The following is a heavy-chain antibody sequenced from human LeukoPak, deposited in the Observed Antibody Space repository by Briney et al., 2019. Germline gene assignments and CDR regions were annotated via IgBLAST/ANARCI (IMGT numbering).Heavy chain of an antibody. CDR3: ARGLDPYYFDH. CDR2: INPSGGST. V-gene: IGHV1-46*01. Sequence: ASVKVSCKASGYTFISYYIHWVRQAPGQGLEWMGIINPSGGSTSYAQKFQGRVTMTRDASTSTVYMELSSLRSEDTAVYYCARGLDPYYFDHWGQGTLVTVSS. J-gene: IGHJ4*02. CDR1: GYTFISYY.